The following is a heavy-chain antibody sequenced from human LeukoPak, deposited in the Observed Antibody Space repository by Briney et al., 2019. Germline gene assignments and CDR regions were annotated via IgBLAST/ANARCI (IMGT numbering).Heavy chain of an antibody. D-gene: IGHD5-12*01. Sequence: GGSLRLSCAASGFTFSSYEMNWVRQAPGKGLEWVSYISSSGSTIYYADSVKGRFTISRDNAKNSLYLQMNSLRAQDTAVYYCARDKTPAYSAYDFDYWGQGTLVTVSS. CDR2: ISSSGSTI. CDR1: GFTFSSYE. J-gene: IGHJ4*02. V-gene: IGHV3-48*03. CDR3: ARDKTPAYSAYDFDY.